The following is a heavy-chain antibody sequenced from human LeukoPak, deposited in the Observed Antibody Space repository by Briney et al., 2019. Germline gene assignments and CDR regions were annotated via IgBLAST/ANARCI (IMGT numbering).Heavy chain of an antibody. CDR2: IGTSDTDR. CDR1: GFTLCYYN. Sequence: SGGSLRLSCAASGFTLCYYNMDGVPQAPGKGLEWVSSIGTSDTDRYYKDSVKRRFAISRDNATNSLYLQMNSLRDEDTALYYCAREASKIKDMDLWGQGTTVTVSS. CDR3: AREASKIKDMDL. J-gene: IGHJ6*02. V-gene: IGHV3-21*03.